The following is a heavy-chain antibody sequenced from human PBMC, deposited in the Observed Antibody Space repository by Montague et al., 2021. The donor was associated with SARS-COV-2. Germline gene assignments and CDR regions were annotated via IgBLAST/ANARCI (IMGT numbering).Heavy chain of an antibody. CDR3: ASGTYYYDSSGPASLGWCAFDI. J-gene: IGHJ3*02. CDR2: IYTSGST. CDR1: GGSISSGSYY. Sequence: TLSLTCTVSGGSISSGSYYWSWIRQPAGKGLEWIGRIYTSGSTNYNPSLKSRVTISVDTSKNQFSLKLSSVTAADTAVYYCASGTYYYDSSGPASLGWCAFDIWGQGTMVTVSS. V-gene: IGHV4-61*02. D-gene: IGHD3-22*01.